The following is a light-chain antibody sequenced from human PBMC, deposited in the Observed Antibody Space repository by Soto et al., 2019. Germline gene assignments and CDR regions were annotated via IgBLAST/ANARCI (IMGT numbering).Light chain of an antibody. J-gene: IGLJ1*01. CDR3: ATWADGLSSYV. CDR2: SND. CDR1: TSNIGSNT. Sequence: QSVLSQPPSASGTPGQRVTISCSGSTSNIGSNTVSWYQQLPQRAPKLLIFSNDQRPSGVPDRFSGSKSGTLASLAISGLQSEDEAEYFCATWADGLSSYVFGTGTKVTVL. V-gene: IGLV1-44*01.